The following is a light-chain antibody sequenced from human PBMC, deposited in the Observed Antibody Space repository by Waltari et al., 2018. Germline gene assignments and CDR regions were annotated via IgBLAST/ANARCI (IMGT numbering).Light chain of an antibody. CDR2: FGS. Sequence: DIVMTQSPLSLPVTPGEPASIPCRSSQGLLHGNGYTYLDWYVQKQGHSPQLLIYFGSNRASGGPESFSGSGSGTDFTLTISRVEGEDVGIYYCMQTLQTPAFGQGTRLEI. CDR1: QGLLHGNGYTY. J-gene: IGKJ5*01. V-gene: IGKV2-28*01. CDR3: MQTLQTPA.